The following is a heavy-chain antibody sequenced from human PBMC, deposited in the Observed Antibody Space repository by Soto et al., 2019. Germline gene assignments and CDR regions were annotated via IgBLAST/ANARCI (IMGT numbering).Heavy chain of an antibody. CDR1: GGTFSSYT. J-gene: IGHJ6*02. CDR2: IIPILGIA. CDR3: ARDLSTAMGGKIYYYYYGMDV. D-gene: IGHD5-18*01. Sequence: SVKVSCKAAGGTFSSYTISWVRQAPGQGLEWMGRIIPILGIANYAQKFQGRVTITADKSTSTAYMELSSLRSEDTAVYYCARDLSTAMGGKIYYYYYGMDVWGQGTTVTVSS. V-gene: IGHV1-69*04.